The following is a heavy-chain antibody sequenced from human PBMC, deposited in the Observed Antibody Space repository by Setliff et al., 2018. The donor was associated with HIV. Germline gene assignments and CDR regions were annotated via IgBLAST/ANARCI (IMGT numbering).Heavy chain of an antibody. CDR2: ISGSSGST. CDR1: GFTFSNYA. CDR3: AKYTGAARWFDP. Sequence: GGSLRLSCAASGFTFSNYAMSWVRQPPGKGLEWVSTISGSSGSTNYVDSVKGRFTISRDNSKNTLYLQMNSLRADDTAIYYCAKYTGAARWFDPWGQGTLVTVS. V-gene: IGHV3-23*01. D-gene: IGHD2-15*01. J-gene: IGHJ5*02.